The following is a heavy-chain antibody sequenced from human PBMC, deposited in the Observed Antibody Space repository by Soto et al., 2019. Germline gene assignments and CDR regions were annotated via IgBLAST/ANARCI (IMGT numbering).Heavy chain of an antibody. CDR2: IHYSGNT. D-gene: IGHD3-22*01. V-gene: IGHV4-31*03. Sequence: QVQLQESGPGLVKPSQTLSLTCTVSGDSIGTGGYYWDRIRQHPGKGPEWIGYIHYSGNTYYNPALRSRLTIPLDTSTNQFSLHLSSVTAADTAVYYCATNHDDISGRTPLLFDSWGQGTLVTVSS. J-gene: IGHJ4*02. CDR1: GDSIGTGGYY. CDR3: ATNHDDISGRTPLLFDS.